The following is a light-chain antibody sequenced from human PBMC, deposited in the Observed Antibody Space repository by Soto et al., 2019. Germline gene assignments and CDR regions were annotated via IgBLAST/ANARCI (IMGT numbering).Light chain of an antibody. V-gene: IGKV3-20*01. CDR2: GAS. J-gene: IGKJ4*01. CDR1: QSFNNNN. Sequence: EIVLTQSPGTLSLSPGERATLSCRASQSFNNNNLAWYQQKPGQAPRLYIYGASTRATGIPDRFSGSGSGTDFTLTSSRLEPEDFAVYYCQQYGSTPLTFGGGTKVEIK. CDR3: QQYGSTPLT.